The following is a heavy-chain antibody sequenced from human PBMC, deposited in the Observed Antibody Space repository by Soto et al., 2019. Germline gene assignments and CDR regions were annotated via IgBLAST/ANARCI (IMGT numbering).Heavy chain of an antibody. CDR2: TYYRSKWYN. J-gene: IGHJ5*02. Sequence: PSQTLSLTCAISGDSVSRNSAAWNWIRQSPSRGLEWLGRTYYRSKWYNDYAVSVKSRITINPDTSKNQFSLQLNSVTPEDTAVYYCARVHANKYGSSWFDPWGQGTLVTVSS. CDR1: GDSVSRNSAA. D-gene: IGHD4-17*01. CDR3: ARVHANKYGSSWFDP. V-gene: IGHV6-1*01.